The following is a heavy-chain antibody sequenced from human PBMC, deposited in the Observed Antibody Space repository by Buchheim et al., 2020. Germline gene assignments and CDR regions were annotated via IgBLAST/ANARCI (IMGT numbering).Heavy chain of an antibody. V-gene: IGHV4-59*01. CDR2: IYYSGST. D-gene: IGHD5-24*01. CDR3: ARDKGRDGYNLFY. J-gene: IGHJ4*02. CDR1: GGSISSYY. Sequence: QVQLQESGPGLVKPSETLSLTCTVSGGSISSYYWSWIRQRPGKGMEWMGYIYYSGSTNYNPSLKSRVTISVATSKNKYHLNLSSVTAADTAVYYCARDKGRDGYNLFYWGQGTL.